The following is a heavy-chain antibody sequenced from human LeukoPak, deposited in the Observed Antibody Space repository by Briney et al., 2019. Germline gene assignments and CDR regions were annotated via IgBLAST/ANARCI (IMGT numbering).Heavy chain of an antibody. CDR1: GGSISRHY. J-gene: IGHJ5*02. Sequence: SETLSLTCTVSGGSISRHYWSWIRQPPGKGLEWIGYISASGRTNYNPALKSRVTISGDTSKNQFSLRLTSLTAADTAVYYCARHRENSYESSHMGFDPWGPGTLVTVSS. CDR3: ARHRENSYESSHMGFDP. D-gene: IGHD3-22*01. CDR2: ISASGRT. V-gene: IGHV4-4*09.